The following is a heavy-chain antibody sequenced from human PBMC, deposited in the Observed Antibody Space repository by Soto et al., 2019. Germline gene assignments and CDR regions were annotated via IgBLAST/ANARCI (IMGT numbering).Heavy chain of an antibody. CDR3: AKARFGDGRGFDY. V-gene: IGHV3-23*01. CDR2: ISGSGANT. D-gene: IGHD3-10*01. J-gene: IGHJ4*02. CDR1: GFTFSSYA. Sequence: EVQLLESGGGLVQPGGSLRLSCAASGFTFSSYAMNWVRQAPGKGLEWVSTISGSGANTYYADSVKGRFTISRDNARDTLFLQMSGLRAEDTAVYFCAKARFGDGRGFDYWGQGTLVTVSS.